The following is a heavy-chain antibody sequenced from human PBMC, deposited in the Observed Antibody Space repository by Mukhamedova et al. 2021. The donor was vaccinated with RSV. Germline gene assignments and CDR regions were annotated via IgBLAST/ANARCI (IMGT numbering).Heavy chain of an antibody. CDR2: ISGSDGST. J-gene: IGHJ4*02. Sequence: GLEWVSAISGSDGSTYYADSVKGRFTISRDNSKNTLYLQRNSLRADDTPVYYCAKDRSVALAGHNSLFDYWGQGTLVTVP. D-gene: IGHD6-19*01. V-gene: IGHV3-23*01. CDR3: AKDRSVALAGHNSLFDY.